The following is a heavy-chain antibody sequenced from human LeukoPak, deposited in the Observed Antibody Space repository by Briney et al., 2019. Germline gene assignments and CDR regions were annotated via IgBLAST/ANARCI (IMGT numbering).Heavy chain of an antibody. CDR2: IKEDGSEK. CDR1: GFTFSDYY. CDR3: ARDCVIVGAPCYDS. V-gene: IGHV3-7*04. D-gene: IGHD1-26*01. J-gene: IGHJ5*01. Sequence: PGGSLRLSCAASGFTFSDYYMSWIRQAPGKGLEWVANIKEDGSEKIYVDSVKGRFTISRDNAKNSLYLQMNSLRAEDTAVYYCARDCVIVGAPCYDSWGQGTLVTVSS.